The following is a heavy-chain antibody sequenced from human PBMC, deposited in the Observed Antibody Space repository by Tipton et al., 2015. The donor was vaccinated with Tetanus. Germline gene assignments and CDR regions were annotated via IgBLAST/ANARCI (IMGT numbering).Heavy chain of an antibody. CDR1: GFTFSNYP. D-gene: IGHD6-19*01. J-gene: IGHJ4*01. CDR3: ARDRDGGWSFDS. CDR2: IHGNGGSP. V-gene: IGHV3-64*01. Sequence: SLRLSCAASGFTFSNYPMHWVRQAPGRGLEYVSSIHGNGGSPLYANSVKGRFTISRDNSKNMLYLQMDSLRGEDMAVYYCARDRDGGWSFDSWSHGTLVTVSS.